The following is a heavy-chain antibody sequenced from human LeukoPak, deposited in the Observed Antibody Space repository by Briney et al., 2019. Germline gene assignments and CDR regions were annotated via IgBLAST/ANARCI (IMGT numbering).Heavy chain of an antibody. V-gene: IGHV4-61*02. CDR2: IYTSGST. D-gene: IGHD3-22*01. J-gene: IGHJ6*03. CDR1: GGSISSGSYY. CDR3: ARGDDSSGYNYYMDV. Sequence: SQTLSLTCTVSGGSISSGSYYWSWIRQPAGKGLEWIGRIYTSGSTNYNPSLKSRVTISVDTSKNQFSLKLSSVTAADTAVYYCARGDDSSGYNYYMDVWGKGTTVTISS.